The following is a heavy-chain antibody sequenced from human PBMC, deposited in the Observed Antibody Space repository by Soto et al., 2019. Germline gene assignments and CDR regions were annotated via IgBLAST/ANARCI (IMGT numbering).Heavy chain of an antibody. V-gene: IGHV3-23*01. D-gene: IGHD3-10*01. CDR1: VLAFSNYA. J-gene: IGHJ4*02. Sequence: LILSCPASVLAFSNYAINWVRLAPVKRLEWVSSVIGSGVNVFYADSVKGRSTISRDNSKNTVYLEMNSLRADDTAEYFCAKGSAFECKGAICYPFDHWGRGTLVTVSS. CDR3: AKGSAFECKGAICYPFDH. CDR2: VIGSGVNV.